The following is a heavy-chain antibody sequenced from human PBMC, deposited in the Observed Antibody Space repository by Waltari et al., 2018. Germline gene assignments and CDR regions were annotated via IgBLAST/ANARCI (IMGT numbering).Heavy chain of an antibody. J-gene: IGHJ4*02. CDR2: IGGSGIST. D-gene: IGHD6-13*01. Sequence: EVQLLESGGGLVQPGGSLRLSCVASGLTLSRYTMSWVRQAPGKGLAWVSFIGGSGISTYYADSVKGRFTISRDNSKDTLYLQINSLRAEDTAVYYCAKDIAPAGTRYFDYWGQGTLVTVSS. V-gene: IGHV3-23*01. CDR1: GLTLSRYT. CDR3: AKDIAPAGTRYFDY.